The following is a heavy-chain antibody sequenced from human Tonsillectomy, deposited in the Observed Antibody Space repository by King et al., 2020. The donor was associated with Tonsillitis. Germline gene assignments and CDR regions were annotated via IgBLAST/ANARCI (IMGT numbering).Heavy chain of an antibody. CDR3: ARVVAAAGQYNWFDP. CDR1: GGSISSGSNY. Sequence: QLQESGPGLVKPSQTLSLTCTVSGGSISSGSNYWSWIRQPAVKGLEWIGRIYTSGSTNYNPSLKSRVTMSVDTSKNKFSLKLSSVTAADTAVYYCARVVAAAGQYNWFDPWGQGTLVTVSS. J-gene: IGHJ5*02. CDR2: IYTSGST. V-gene: IGHV4-61*02. D-gene: IGHD6-13*01.